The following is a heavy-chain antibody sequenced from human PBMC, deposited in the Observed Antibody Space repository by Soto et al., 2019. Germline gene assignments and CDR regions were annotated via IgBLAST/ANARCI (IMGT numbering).Heavy chain of an antibody. D-gene: IGHD3-22*01. V-gene: IGHV4-34*01. J-gene: IGHJ4*02. CDR1: GGSFSGYY. CDR3: ARSSGYYYVDFDY. CDR2: INHSGST. Sequence: SETLSLTCAVSGGSFSGYYWSWIRQPPGKGLEWIGEINHSGSTNYNPSLKSRVTISVDTSKNQFSLKLSSVTAADPAVHYCARSSGYYYVDFDYWGQGTLVTVSS.